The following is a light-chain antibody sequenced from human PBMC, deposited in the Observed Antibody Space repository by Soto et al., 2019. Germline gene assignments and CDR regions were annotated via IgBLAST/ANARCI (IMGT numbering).Light chain of an antibody. Sequence: QSVLRQPPSASGTPGQSVTISCSESTSNIGSSSVYWYQQLPGTAPKVFIYENNRRPSGVPDRFSGSKSGTSASLAISGLRSEDEADYYCATWDDSLSGPVFGGGTKLTVL. CDR1: TSNIGSSS. J-gene: IGLJ2*01. CDR2: ENN. CDR3: ATWDDSLSGPV. V-gene: IGLV1-47*01.